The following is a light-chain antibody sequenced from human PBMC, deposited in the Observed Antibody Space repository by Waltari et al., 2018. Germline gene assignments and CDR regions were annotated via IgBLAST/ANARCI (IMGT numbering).Light chain of an antibody. J-gene: IGKJ3*01. CDR1: QDISNY. CDR2: DAS. V-gene: IGKV1-33*01. CDR3: QQYDNLLLFT. Sequence: DMQMTQSPTSLSASGGARVTITCQASQDISNYLNWYPQNPGKAPKLLIYDASNLETGVPSRFSGSGSGTDFTCTISSLQPEDIATYYCQQYDNLLLFTFGPGTKVDIK.